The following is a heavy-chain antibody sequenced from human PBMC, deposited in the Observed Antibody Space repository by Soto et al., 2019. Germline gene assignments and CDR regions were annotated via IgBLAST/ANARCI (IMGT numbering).Heavy chain of an antibody. D-gene: IGHD3-3*01. Sequence: SLRLSCAASVFTFDDYAMHWVRQAPGKGLEWVSGISWNSGSIGYADSVKGRFTISRDNAKNSLYLQMNSLRAEDTALYYCAKDNGRSFGVVTPPYWGQGTLVTVSS. CDR3: AKDNGRSFGVVTPPY. CDR1: VFTFDDYA. V-gene: IGHV3-9*01. CDR2: ISWNSGSI. J-gene: IGHJ4*02.